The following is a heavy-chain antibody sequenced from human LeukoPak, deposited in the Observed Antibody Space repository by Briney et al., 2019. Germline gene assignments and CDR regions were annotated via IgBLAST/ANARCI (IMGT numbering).Heavy chain of an antibody. D-gene: IGHD2/OR15-2a*01. CDR2: IGPHSTFT. J-gene: IGHJ4*02. Sequence: ASVKVSCKSTGFTFTDHYIHWVRQGPGQGLEWMGYIGPHSTFTSSPQEFQGRVTMTRDASMSTAYMELTRLTSDDTAVYYCVREGEGPLSKDFDYWGQGTLVTVSS. CDR1: GFTFTDHY. V-gene: IGHV1-2*02. CDR3: VREGEGPLSKDFDY.